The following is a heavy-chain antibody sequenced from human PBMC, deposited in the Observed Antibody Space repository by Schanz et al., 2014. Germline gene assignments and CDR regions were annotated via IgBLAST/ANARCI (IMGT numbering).Heavy chain of an antibody. CDR1: EYSFTSYS. CDR2: INTGSGDT. CDR3: ARDAADFYDILTEEDY. Sequence: QVHLVQSGAEVKRPGASVKVSCKASEYSFTSYSMHWVRQAPGQRLEWMGWINTGSGDTKYSQNFQGRVTITRDTSASTANMELSSLRSEDTAVYYCARDAADFYDILTEEDYWGQGTLVTVSS. V-gene: IGHV1-3*04. D-gene: IGHD3-9*01. J-gene: IGHJ4*02.